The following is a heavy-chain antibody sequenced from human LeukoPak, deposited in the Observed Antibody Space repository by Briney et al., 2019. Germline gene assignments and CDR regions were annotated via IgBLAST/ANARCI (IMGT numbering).Heavy chain of an antibody. J-gene: IGHJ4*02. V-gene: IGHV3-7*01. D-gene: IGHD6-13*01. CDR2: IKQDGSEK. CDR3: ARDQVAAATDY. Sequence: GGSLRLSCAASGFTFSSYWMSWVRQAPGKGLEWVANIKQDGSEKYYVDSVKGRFTISRDNAKNSLHLQMNSLRAEDTAVYYCARDQVAAATDYWGQGTLVTVSS. CDR1: GFTFSSYW.